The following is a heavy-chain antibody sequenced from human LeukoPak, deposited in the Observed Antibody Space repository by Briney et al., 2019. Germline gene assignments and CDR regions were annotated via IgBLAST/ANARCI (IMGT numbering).Heavy chain of an antibody. CDR1: GYTFTSYD. J-gene: IGHJ3*02. V-gene: IGHV1-8*01. D-gene: IGHD3-22*01. CDR3: ARGGGVVVKDAFDI. CDR2: MNPNSGNT. Sequence: ASVKVSCKASGYTFTSYDINWLRQATGQRLEWMGWMNPNSGNTGYAQKFQGRVTMTRNTSISTAYMELSSLRSEDTAVYYCARGGGVVVKDAFDIWGQGTMVTVSS.